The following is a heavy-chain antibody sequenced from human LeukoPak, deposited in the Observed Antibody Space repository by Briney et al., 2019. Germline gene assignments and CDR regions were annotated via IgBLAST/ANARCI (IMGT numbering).Heavy chain of an antibody. D-gene: IGHD6-13*01. V-gene: IGHV3-30*02. CDR1: GFTFSSYG. J-gene: IGHJ6*02. CDR3: TRGGIAAAGRPGYYYYYGMDV. Sequence: GGSLRLSCAASGFTFSSYGMHWVRQAPGKGLEWVAFIRYDGSNKYYADSVKGRFTISRDNSKNTLYLQMNSLRSEDTAVYYCTRGGIAAAGRPGYYYYYGMDVWGQGTTVTVSS. CDR2: IRYDGSNK.